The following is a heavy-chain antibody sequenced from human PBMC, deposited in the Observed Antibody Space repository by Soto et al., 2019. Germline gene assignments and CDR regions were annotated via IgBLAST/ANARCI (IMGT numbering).Heavy chain of an antibody. D-gene: IGHD3-9*01. J-gene: IGHJ6*02. CDR3: ASNGQYDILTGYYCYGMDV. V-gene: IGHV1-18*01. Sequence: QVQLVQSGAEVKKPGASVKVSCKASGYTFTSYGISWVRQAPGQGLEWMGWISAYNGNTNYAQKLQGRVTMTTDASTSTAYMELRSLRSDDTAVYYCASNGQYDILTGYYCYGMDVWGQGTTVTVSS. CDR2: ISAYNGNT. CDR1: GYTFTSYG.